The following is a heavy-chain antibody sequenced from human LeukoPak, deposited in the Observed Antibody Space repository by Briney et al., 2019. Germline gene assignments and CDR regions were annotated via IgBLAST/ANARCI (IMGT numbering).Heavy chain of an antibody. V-gene: IGHV3-53*01. CDR1: GFTVSSNY. J-gene: IGHJ4*02. CDR3: ARETPRIAAAGLDY. CDR2: IYSGGST. Sequence: PGGSRRLSCAASGFTVSSNYMSWVRQAPGKGLEWVSVIYSGGSTYYADSVKGRFTISRDNSKNTLYLQMNSLRAEDTAVYYCARETPRIAAAGLDYWGQGTLVTVSS. D-gene: IGHD6-13*01.